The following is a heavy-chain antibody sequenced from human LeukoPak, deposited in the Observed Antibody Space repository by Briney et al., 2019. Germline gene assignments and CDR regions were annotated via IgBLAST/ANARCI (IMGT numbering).Heavy chain of an antibody. D-gene: IGHD3-10*01. CDR2: IYHSGDT. Sequence: SETLSLTYGVSGGFIRSSGYSWSWIRQSPGMGLEWIGNIYHSGDTYYNPSLKNRLTISVDRLKNQFSLRLTSVTAADTAVYYCVRGSSVTMVRGVIVTYGLDVWGQGTTVTVSS. V-gene: IGHV4-30-2*06. CDR1: GGFIRSSGYS. J-gene: IGHJ6*02. CDR3: VRGSSVTMVRGVIVTYGLDV.